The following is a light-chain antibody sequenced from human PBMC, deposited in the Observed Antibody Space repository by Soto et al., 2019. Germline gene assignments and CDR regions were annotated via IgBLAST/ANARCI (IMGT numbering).Light chain of an antibody. J-gene: IGLJ1*01. V-gene: IGLV2-14*01. CDR3: SSYGSTSTRYV. CDR2: EVS. CDR1: SSDVGGYNY. Sequence: QSALTQPASVSGSPGQSITISCTGTSSDVGGYNYVSWYQQHPGKAPKLMIYEVSNRPSGVSNRFSGSKSANTASLTISGLHAEDEADYFCSSYGSTSTRYVFGTGTKVTVL.